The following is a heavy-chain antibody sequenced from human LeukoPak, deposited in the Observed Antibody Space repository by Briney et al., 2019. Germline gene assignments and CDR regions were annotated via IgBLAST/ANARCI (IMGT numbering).Heavy chain of an antibody. CDR1: GYTFTSYA. CDR2: INAGSGNT. V-gene: IGHV1-3*01. J-gene: IGHJ4*02. Sequence: ASVKVSCKASGYTFTSYAMHWVRQAPGQRLEWMGWINAGSGNTKYSQKFQGRVTITRDTSASTAYMELSSLRSEDTAVYYCAREGRYFDWLLFDYWGQGTLVTVSS. D-gene: IGHD3-9*01. CDR3: AREGRYFDWLLFDY.